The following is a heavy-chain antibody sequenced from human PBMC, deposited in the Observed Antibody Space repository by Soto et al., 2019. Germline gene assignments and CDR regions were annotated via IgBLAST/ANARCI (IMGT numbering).Heavy chain of an antibody. CDR2: ISGSGGST. CDR1: GFTFSSYA. D-gene: IGHD3-3*01. Sequence: GGSLRLSCAASGFTFSSYAMSWVRQAPGKGQEWVSAISGSGGSTYYADSVKGRFTISRDNSKNTLYLQMNSLRAEDTAVYYCAKDPYYDFWSGYYFDWFDPWGQGTLVTVSS. J-gene: IGHJ5*02. V-gene: IGHV3-23*01. CDR3: AKDPYYDFWSGYYFDWFDP.